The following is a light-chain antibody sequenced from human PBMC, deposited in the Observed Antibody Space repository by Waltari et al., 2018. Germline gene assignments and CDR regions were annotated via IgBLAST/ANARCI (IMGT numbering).Light chain of an antibody. Sequence: QSGLAQPASASGSPGQSITITCTGTSSDFANYNLFSWYQQRPGKAPTLLIYEVTQRAPGTSDRFSASKSGNTASLSISGLQAQEDEADYYCCSYVGLGTYVFGTGTKVTV. V-gene: IGLV2-23*02. CDR3: CSYVGLGTYV. CDR1: SSDFANYNL. J-gene: IGLJ1*01. CDR2: EVT.